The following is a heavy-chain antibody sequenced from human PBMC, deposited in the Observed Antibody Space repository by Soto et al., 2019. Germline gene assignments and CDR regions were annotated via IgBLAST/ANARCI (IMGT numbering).Heavy chain of an antibody. CDR1: GGSITSSGSA. J-gene: IGHJ4*02. Sequence: QLQLQESGPGLVKPSETLSLTWNASGGSITSSGSAWGWIGQSPGKGLEWIGTIDYSGNIYYIPSLKSRITISVDTSKNQISLKLSSVTAADTAVYYCARHIHNQGFEYYFDSWGQGTLVTVSS. CDR3: ARHIHNQGFEYYFDS. V-gene: IGHV4-39*01. CDR2: IDYSGNI. D-gene: IGHD1-1*01.